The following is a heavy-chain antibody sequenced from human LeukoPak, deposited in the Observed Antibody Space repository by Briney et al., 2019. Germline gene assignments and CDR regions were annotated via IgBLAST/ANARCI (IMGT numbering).Heavy chain of an antibody. V-gene: IGHV4-39*07. J-gene: IGHJ4*02. CDR3: ARAGKDIVVVVAIDY. CDR2: IYDSGST. Sequence: SETLSLTCTVSGGSIRSSYYYWGWIRQPPGKGLEWIGSIYDSGSTYYNPSLKSRVTISVDTSKNQFSLKLSSVTAADTAVYYCARAGKDIVVVVAIDYWGQGTLVTVSS. D-gene: IGHD2-15*01. CDR1: GGSIRSSYYY.